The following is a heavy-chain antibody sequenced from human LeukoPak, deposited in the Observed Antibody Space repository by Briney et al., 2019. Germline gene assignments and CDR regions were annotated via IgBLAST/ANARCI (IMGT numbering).Heavy chain of an antibody. V-gene: IGHV3-23*01. CDR2: ITHSGGGT. Sequence: PGGSLRLSCAASGFTFYSYAMSWVRQAPGKGLAWVSTITHSGGGTFYADSVKGRFTISRDISENTLYLQMKSLRVEDTAVYYCTKAWAAAGIFDSWGLGTLVTVSS. CDR1: GFTFYSYA. D-gene: IGHD6-13*01. J-gene: IGHJ4*02. CDR3: TKAWAAAGIFDS.